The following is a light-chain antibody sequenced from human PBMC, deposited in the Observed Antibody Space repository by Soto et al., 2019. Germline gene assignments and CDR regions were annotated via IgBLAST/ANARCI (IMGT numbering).Light chain of an antibody. J-gene: IGKJ1*01. CDR3: QQYNDNWT. CDR2: KAS. Sequence: DIQMTQSPSTLSVSVGDRGTITCRASQSISSWLAWYQQKPGKAPKLLIYKASTLQSGVPSRFSGSGSGTEFTLAISSLQPDDSPTYYCQQYNDNWTFGQGTKVEIK. V-gene: IGKV1-5*03. CDR1: QSISSW.